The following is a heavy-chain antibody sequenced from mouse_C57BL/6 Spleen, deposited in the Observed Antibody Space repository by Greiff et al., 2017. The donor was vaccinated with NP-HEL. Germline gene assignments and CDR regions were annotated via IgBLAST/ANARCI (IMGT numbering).Heavy chain of an antibody. D-gene: IGHD2-4*01. V-gene: IGHV1-81*01. CDR2: IYPRSGNT. CDR1: GYTFTSYG. CDR3: ARYDYDGNYFDY. Sequence: QVQLQQSGAELARPGASVKLSCKASGYTFTSYGISWVKQRTGQGLEWIGEIYPRSGNTYYNEKFKGKATLTADKSSSTAYMELRSLTSEDSAVYFCARYDYDGNYFDYWGQGTTLTVSS. J-gene: IGHJ2*01.